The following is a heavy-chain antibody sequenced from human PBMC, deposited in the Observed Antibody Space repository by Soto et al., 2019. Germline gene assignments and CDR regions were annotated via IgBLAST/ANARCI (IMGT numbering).Heavy chain of an antibody. CDR3: VQGAITGHRPLGS. CDR1: GFIFRNYG. Sequence: QVQLVESGGGVVQPGRSLRLSCAASGFIFRNYGMHWVRRSPGKGLEWVATISGDGNDKYYPDSMKGRFTISRDNFNNTLYLQLNSLRPEDASVYHCVQGAITGHRPLGSWGQGVLVTVSS. V-gene: IGHV3-30*03. CDR2: ISGDGNDK. J-gene: IGHJ4*02. D-gene: IGHD1-26*01.